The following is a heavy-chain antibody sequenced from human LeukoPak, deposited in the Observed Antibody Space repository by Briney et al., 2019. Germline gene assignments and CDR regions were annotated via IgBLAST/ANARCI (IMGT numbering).Heavy chain of an antibody. CDR3: ASWVATRYYFDY. D-gene: IGHD5-12*01. CDR2: IYCSGST. V-gene: IGHV4-39*07. J-gene: IGHJ4*02. Sequence: SETLSLTCTVSGGSISSSNYYWGWIRQPPGKGLEWIGSIYCSGSTYYNPPLKSRVTISVDTSKNQFSLKLSSVTAADTAVYYCASWVATRYYFDYWGQGTLVTVSS. CDR1: GGSISSSNYY.